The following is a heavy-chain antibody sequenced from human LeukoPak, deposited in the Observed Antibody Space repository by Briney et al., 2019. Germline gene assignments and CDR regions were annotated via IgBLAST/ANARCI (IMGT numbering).Heavy chain of an antibody. Sequence: PGGSLRLSCAASGFTFSDYYMSWIRQAPGKGLEWISYISNSGSTIYYADSVKGRFTISRDNAKNSLFLQMNSLRADDKAVYYCARGRWQLVPFDYWGQGTLVTVSS. CDR3: ARGRWQLVPFDY. J-gene: IGHJ4*02. CDR2: ISNSGSTI. D-gene: IGHD6-6*01. V-gene: IGHV3-11*04. CDR1: GFTFSDYY.